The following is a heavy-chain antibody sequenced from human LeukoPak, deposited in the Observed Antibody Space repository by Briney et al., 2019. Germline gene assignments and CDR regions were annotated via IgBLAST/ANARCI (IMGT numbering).Heavy chain of an antibody. D-gene: IGHD5-18*01. J-gene: IGHJ3*02. CDR3: AKESGYSYGYAFDI. CDR1: GFTFSSYS. V-gene: IGHV3-21*04. Sequence: GGSLRLSCAASGFTFSSYSMNWVRQAPGKGLEWVSSISSSSSYIYYADSVKGRFTISRGNAKNSLYLQMNSLRAEDTALYYCAKESGYSYGYAFDIWGQGTMVTVSS. CDR2: ISSSSSYI.